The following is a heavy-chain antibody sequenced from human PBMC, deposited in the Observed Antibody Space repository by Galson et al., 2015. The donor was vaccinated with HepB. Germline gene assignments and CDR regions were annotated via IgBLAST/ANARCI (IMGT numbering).Heavy chain of an antibody. CDR3: ARLLIVGAPGFYSSYMDV. CDR2: VSSNGRT. D-gene: IGHD1-26*01. V-gene: IGHV4-59*01. J-gene: IGHJ6*03. Sequence: QVQLQESGPGLVKPSETLSLSCSVSGDSISGYYWSWVRQPPGKGREWIGYVSSNGRTNYNPSPKSRVTISLDTSKTQFSLKLNSVTAADTAVYFCARLLIVGAPGFYSSYMDVWGKGTTVTVSS. CDR1: GDSISGYY.